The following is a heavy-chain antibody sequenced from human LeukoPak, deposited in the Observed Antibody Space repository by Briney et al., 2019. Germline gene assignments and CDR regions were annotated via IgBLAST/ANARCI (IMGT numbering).Heavy chain of an antibody. CDR2: IWYDGSNK. V-gene: IGHV3-33*01. D-gene: IGHD3-9*01. J-gene: IGHJ6*04. Sequence: PGRSLRLSCAASGFTFSSYGMHWVRQAPGKGLKWVAVIWYDGSNKYYADSVKGRFTISRDNSKNTLYLQMNSLRAEDTAVYYCARDGYDILTGYHPWYYGMGVWGKGTTVTVSS. CDR1: GFTFSSYG. CDR3: ARDGYDILTGYHPWYYGMGV.